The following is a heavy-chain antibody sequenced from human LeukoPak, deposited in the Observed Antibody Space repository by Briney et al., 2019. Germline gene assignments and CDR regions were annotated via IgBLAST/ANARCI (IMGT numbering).Heavy chain of an antibody. CDR1: GFILSTHG. CDR3: ARDLSFGSLDF. CDR2: MWYDGSRE. D-gene: IGHD1-26*01. V-gene: IGHV3-33*01. Sequence: AGGSLRLSCAASGFILSTHGMPWVRQAPGKGLEWVAGMWYDGSREDYADSVEGRFTISRDMSKNTLNLQMNSLRVEDTAMFYCARDLSFGSLDFRGQGTLVTVSS. J-gene: IGHJ4*02.